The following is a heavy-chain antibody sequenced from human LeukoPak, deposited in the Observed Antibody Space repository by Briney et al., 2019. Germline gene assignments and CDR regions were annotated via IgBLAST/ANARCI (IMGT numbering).Heavy chain of an antibody. Sequence: SETLSLTCTVSGGSISSYYWSWIRQPAGKGLEWIGRIYTSGSTNYNPSLKSRVTMSVDTSKNQFSLRLSSATAADTAVYYCARLVDTISILLATYVDSWGQGTLVTVSS. D-gene: IGHD5-18*01. V-gene: IGHV4-4*07. J-gene: IGHJ4*02. CDR2: IYTSGST. CDR3: ARLVDTISILLATYVDS. CDR1: GGSISSYY.